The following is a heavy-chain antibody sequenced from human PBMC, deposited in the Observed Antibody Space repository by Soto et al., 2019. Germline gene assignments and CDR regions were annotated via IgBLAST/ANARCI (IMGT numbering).Heavy chain of an antibody. CDR2: INPNSGGT. J-gene: IGHJ4*02. V-gene: IGHV1-2*04. CDR3: ARGHEWELQRWFDY. CDR1: GYTFTGSY. D-gene: IGHD1-26*01. Sequence: ASVKVSCKASGYTFTGSYMHWVRQAPGQGLEWMGWINPNSGGTNYAQKFQGWVTMTRDTSISTAYMELSSLTSDDTAVYYCARGHEWELQRWFDYWGQGTLVTVSS.